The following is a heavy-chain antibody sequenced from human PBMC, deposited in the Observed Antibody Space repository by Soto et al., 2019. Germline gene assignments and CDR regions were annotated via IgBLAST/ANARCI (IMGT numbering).Heavy chain of an antibody. CDR2: IIPFLSIT. D-gene: IGHD4-17*01. Sequence: GASVKVSCKPSGGTFTSYTFSWVRQAPGQGFEWMGRIIPFLSITNYAQKFQGRVSITADKSTSTAYMELSSLTSEDTALYFCARTPTRNTDYAYFDLWGQGTLVTVSS. V-gene: IGHV1-69*02. CDR1: GGTFTSYT. J-gene: IGHJ4*02. CDR3: ARTPTRNTDYAYFDL.